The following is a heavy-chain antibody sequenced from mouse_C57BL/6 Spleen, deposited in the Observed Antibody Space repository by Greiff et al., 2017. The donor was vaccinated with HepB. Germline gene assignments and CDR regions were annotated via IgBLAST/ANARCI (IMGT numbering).Heavy chain of an antibody. Sequence: EVKVVESGGGLVKPGGSLKLSCAASGFTFSDYGMHWVRQAPEKGLEWVAYISSGSSTIYYADTVKGRFTISRDNAKNTLFLQMTSLRSEDTAMYYGAREEVTTGRRAWFAYWGQGTLVTVSA. CDR1: GFTFSDYG. CDR3: AREEVTTGRRAWFAY. D-gene: IGHD2-2*01. CDR2: ISSGSSTI. V-gene: IGHV5-17*01. J-gene: IGHJ3*01.